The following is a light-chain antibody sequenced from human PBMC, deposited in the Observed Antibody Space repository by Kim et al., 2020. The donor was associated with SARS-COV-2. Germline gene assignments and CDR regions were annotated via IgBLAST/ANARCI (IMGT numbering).Light chain of an antibody. V-gene: IGLV2-8*01. CDR3: SSYAGSNFVV. J-gene: IGLJ2*01. Sequence: GQSVTISCTGTSSDVGVYNYVTWYQQHPGKAPKLMIYEVSKRPSVVPDRFSGSKSGNTASLTVSGLQAEDEGDFCCSSYAGSNFVVFGGGTQLTVL. CDR1: SSDVGVYNY. CDR2: EVS.